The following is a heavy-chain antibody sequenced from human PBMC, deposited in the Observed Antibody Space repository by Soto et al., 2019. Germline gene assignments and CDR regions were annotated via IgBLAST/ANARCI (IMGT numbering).Heavy chain of an antibody. CDR3: ARGRDDDSSGYSFYGMDV. V-gene: IGHV1-18*01. CDR1: GYTFTNYG. Sequence: QIHLVQSRAEVKKPGASVKVSCKASGYTFTNYGISWVRQAPGQGFEWMGWISAYNGNTKYTQKLQGRVTMTTDTSTSTVYMELRSLRSDDTAVYYCARGRDDDSSGYSFYGMDVWGQGTTVTVSS. D-gene: IGHD3-22*01. J-gene: IGHJ6*02. CDR2: ISAYNGNT.